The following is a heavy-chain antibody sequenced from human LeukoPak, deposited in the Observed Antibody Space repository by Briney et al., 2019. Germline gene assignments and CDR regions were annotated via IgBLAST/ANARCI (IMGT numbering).Heavy chain of an antibody. J-gene: IGHJ6*03. D-gene: IGHD1-7*01. V-gene: IGHV3-48*01. Sequence: PGGSLRLSCAASGFTFSSYSMNWFRQAPGKGLEWVSYISSSSSTIYYAESVKGRFTISRDNAKNSLYLQMNSLRAEDTAVYYCAAGTGGLYYYYMDVWGKGTTVTVSS. CDR3: AAGTGGLYYYYMDV. CDR2: ISSSSSTI. CDR1: GFTFSSYS.